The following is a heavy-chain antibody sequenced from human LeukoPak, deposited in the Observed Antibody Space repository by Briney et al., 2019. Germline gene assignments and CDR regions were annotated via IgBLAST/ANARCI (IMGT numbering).Heavy chain of an antibody. CDR1: GFTFSNYG. Sequence: GGSLRLSCAASGFTFSNYGMNWVRQAPGKGLEWVSFTDTSGRYVYYGDSVKGRFTISRDNAKNILFLQMNGLRAEDTALYYCARGRSITLLRGVAMSDGFDIWGQGAMVAVSS. J-gene: IGHJ3*02. D-gene: IGHD3-10*01. CDR3: ARGRSITLLRGVAMSDGFDI. CDR2: TDTSGRYV. V-gene: IGHV3-21*06.